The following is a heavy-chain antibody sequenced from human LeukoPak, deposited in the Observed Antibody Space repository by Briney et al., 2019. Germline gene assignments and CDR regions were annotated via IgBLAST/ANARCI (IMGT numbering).Heavy chain of an antibody. J-gene: IGHJ3*01. V-gene: IGHV1-2*02. CDR1: GYTFTAYY. D-gene: IGHD2-21*02. CDR3: AGGMTGGDY. CDR2: INPNSGDT. Sequence: ALVKVSCKASGYTFTAYYIHWVRQAPGQGLEWMGWINPNSGDTNCAQKFQGRVTMTRDTSISTAYMELGRLKSDDTALYYCAGGMTGGDYWGQGTMVTVSS.